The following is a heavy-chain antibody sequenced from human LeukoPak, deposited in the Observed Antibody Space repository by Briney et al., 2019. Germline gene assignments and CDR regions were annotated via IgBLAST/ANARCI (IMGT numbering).Heavy chain of an antibody. CDR1: GFTFGDYA. V-gene: IGHV3-49*04. CDR3: TRDGAAAGTFYYYYYMDV. Sequence: GGSLRLSCTAPGFTFGDYAMSWVRQAPGKGLEWVGFIRRKAYGCTTEYAASVKGRFTISRDDSKSIAYLQMNSLKTEDTAVYYCTRDGAAAGTFYYYYYMDVWGKGTTVTVSS. D-gene: IGHD6-13*01. CDR2: IRRKAYGCTT. J-gene: IGHJ6*03.